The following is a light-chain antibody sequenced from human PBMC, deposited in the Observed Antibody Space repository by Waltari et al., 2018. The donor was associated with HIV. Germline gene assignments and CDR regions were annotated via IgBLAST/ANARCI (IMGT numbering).Light chain of an antibody. CDR1: QGVRSN. V-gene: IGKV3-15*01. J-gene: IGKJ2*01. CDR2: GAS. Sequence: EIVLTQHPATLSVSSGESATPSCRASQGVRSNLAWYQQNPGQAPRLLIYGASTSASVIPARCSGSWSGTEFTLTISSLQSEDFAVYYCQQYNNWPPYTFGQGTKREIK. CDR3: QQYNNWPPYT.